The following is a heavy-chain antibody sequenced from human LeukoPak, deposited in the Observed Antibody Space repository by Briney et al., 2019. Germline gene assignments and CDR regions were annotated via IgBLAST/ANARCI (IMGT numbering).Heavy chain of an antibody. CDR2: ISNSGST. CDR1: GASISIYY. J-gene: IGHJ3*02. D-gene: IGHD1-1*01. CDR3: VTLQPRTGERACDI. Sequence: SETLSLTCTVSGASISIYYWRCTRQPPGEGLEWIGYISNSGSTNYNPSLTSRVTISVDTSKNQLSLKLTSVTAADTAVYYCVTLQPRTGERACDIWGQGKMVSVSS. V-gene: IGHV4-59*01.